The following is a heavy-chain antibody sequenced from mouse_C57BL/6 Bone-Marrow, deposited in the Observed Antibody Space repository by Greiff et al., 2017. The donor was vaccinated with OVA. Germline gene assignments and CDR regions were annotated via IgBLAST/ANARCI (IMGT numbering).Heavy chain of an antibody. J-gene: IGHJ3*01. V-gene: IGHV10-1*01. CDR2: IRSKSNNYAT. Sequence: EVKVVESGGGLVQPKGSLKLSCAASGFSFNTYAMNWVRQAPGKGLEWVARIRSKSNNYATYYADSVKDRFTISRDDSESMLYLQMNNLKTEDTAMYYCVRQVFAYWGQGTLVTVSA. CDR1: GFSFNTYA. CDR3: VRQVFAY.